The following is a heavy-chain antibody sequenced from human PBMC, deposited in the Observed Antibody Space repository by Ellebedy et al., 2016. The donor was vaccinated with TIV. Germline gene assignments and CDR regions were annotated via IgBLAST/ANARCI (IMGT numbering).Heavy chain of an antibody. Sequence: GESLKISCAASGFTFSSYWMHWVRQAPGKGLVWVSRINSDGSSIYADSLKGRFTISRDNAKNSLYLQMNSLRAEDTAVYYCARDGGGYDYYYAMDVWGQGTTVTVSS. V-gene: IGHV3-74*01. J-gene: IGHJ6*02. CDR3: ARDGGGYDYYYAMDV. CDR1: GFTFSSYW. CDR2: INSDGSS. D-gene: IGHD5-12*01.